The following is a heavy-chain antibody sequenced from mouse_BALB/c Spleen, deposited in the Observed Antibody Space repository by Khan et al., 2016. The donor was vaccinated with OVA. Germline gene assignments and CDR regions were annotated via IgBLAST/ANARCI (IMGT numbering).Heavy chain of an antibody. V-gene: IGHV5-17*02. J-gene: IGHJ2*01. Sequence: EVELVESGGGLVQPGGSRKLSCAASGFTFSSYGMHWVRQAPEKGLEWVAYISGDSSTIYYTDTVKGRVTISRDNPKNTLSLQMTSLMSEDTAMYYCATSYYYGYYFDYWGPGTTLTVSS. CDR2: ISGDSSTI. CDR3: ATSYYYGYYFDY. D-gene: IGHD1-1*01. CDR1: GFTFSSYG.